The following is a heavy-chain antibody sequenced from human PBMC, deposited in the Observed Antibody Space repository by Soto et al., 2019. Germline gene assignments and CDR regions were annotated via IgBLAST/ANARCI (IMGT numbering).Heavy chain of an antibody. CDR3: ARPSFLYYYDSSGYYRRGDFDI. D-gene: IGHD3-22*01. CDR1: GYSFTSYW. CDR2: IYPGDSDT. J-gene: IGHJ3*02. V-gene: IGHV5-51*01. Sequence: PGESLKISCKGSGYSFTSYWIGWVRQMPGKGLEWMGIIYPGDSDTRYSPSFQGQVTISADKSISTAYLQWSSLKASDTAMYYCARPSFLYYYDSSGYYRRGDFDIWGQGTMVTVSS.